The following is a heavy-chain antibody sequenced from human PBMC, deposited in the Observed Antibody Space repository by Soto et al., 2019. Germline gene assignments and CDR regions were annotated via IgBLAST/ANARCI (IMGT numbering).Heavy chain of an antibody. D-gene: IGHD6-19*01. CDR2: MYYSGIT. CDR3: AREKGSGWQPSGDYYYYYGMDV. Sequence: PSETLSLTCTVSGGSINSFYWSWIRQPPGNGLEWIGYMYYSGITNYNPSLKSRVTISVDTSKKQFSLKLSSVTAADTAVYYCAREKGSGWQPSGDYYYYYGMDVWGQGTTVTVSS. J-gene: IGHJ6*02. V-gene: IGHV4-59*01. CDR1: GGSINSFY.